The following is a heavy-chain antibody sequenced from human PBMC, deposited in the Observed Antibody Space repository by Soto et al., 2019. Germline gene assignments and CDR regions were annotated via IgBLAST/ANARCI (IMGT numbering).Heavy chain of an antibody. CDR2: ISGSGGST. V-gene: IGHV3-23*01. CDR3: AKEGYSSSSGFGYYYYGMDV. J-gene: IGHJ6*02. D-gene: IGHD6-6*01. Sequence: PGGSLRLSCAASGFTFSSYAMSWVRQAPGKGLEWVSAISGSGGSTYYADSVKGRFTISRDNSKNTLYLQMNSLRAEDTAVYYCAKEGYSSSSGFGYYYYGMDVWGQGTTVTVSS. CDR1: GFTFSSYA.